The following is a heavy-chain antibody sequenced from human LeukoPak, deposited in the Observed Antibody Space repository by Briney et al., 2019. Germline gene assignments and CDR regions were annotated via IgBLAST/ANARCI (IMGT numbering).Heavy chain of an antibody. CDR2: ISYDGSNK. CDR3: ARDLGYSSGHPFDY. D-gene: IGHD6-19*01. CDR1: GFTFSSYG. J-gene: IGHJ4*02. V-gene: IGHV3-30*03. Sequence: PGRSLRLSCAASGFTFSSYGMHWVRQAPGKGLEWVTFISYDGSNKYYADSVKGRFTISRDNSKNTLFLQMNSLRAEDTAVYYCARDLGYSSGHPFDYWGQGTLVTVSS.